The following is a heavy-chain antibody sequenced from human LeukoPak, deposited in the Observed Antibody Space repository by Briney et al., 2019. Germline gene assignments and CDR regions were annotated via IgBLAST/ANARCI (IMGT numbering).Heavy chain of an antibody. J-gene: IGHJ4*02. CDR3: ARRKLGKDY. CDR1: GGSISKKY. V-gene: IGHV4-59*01. Sequence: SETLSLTCTLSGGSISKKYWSWIRQPPGKGLEWLGYIYHTGSTSYRPSLKRRVPIPADTAQKQFSLKFRAVTAADTAVYYCARRKLGKDYWGQGTLVTVSS. D-gene: IGHD7-27*01. CDR2: IYHTGST.